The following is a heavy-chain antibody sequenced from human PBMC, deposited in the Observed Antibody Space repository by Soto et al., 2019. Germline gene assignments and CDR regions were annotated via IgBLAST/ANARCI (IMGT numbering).Heavy chain of an antibody. CDR3: ASQVGGLYGYFDY. D-gene: IGHD2-8*01. J-gene: IGHJ4*02. CDR2: IIPIFGTA. V-gene: IGHV1-69*06. Sequence: ASVQVSCKASGGTFSSYAISWVRQAPGQGLEWMGGIIPIFGTANYAQKFQGRVTITADKSTSTAYMELSSLRSEDTAVYYCASQVGGLYGYFDYWGQGTLVTVSS. CDR1: GGTFSSYA.